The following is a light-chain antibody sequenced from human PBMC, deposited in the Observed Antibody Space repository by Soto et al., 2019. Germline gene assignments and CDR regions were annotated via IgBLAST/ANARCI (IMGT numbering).Light chain of an antibody. V-gene: IGLV1-40*01. CDR2: GNI. CDR3: QSYDSILGGSKGV. CDR1: SSDIGAGYD. J-gene: IGLJ3*02. Sequence: QSVLTQPPSMSGAPGQRVTISCTGSSSDIGAGYDVHWYQQFPGTAPKLLIYGNINRPSGVPDRFSGSKSGTSASLAITGLQAEDEADYYCQSYDSILGGSKGVFGGGTKLTVL.